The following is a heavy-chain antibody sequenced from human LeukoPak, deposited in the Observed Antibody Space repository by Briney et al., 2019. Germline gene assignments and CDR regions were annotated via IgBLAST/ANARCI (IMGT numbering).Heavy chain of an antibody. Sequence: SETLSLTCAVYGGSFSGYYWSWIRQPPGKGLEWIGEINHSGSTNYNPSLKSRVTISADTSKNQFSLRLSSVTAADTAVYYCARVFLPRSPYYYDSSGYCDYWGQGTLVTVSS. D-gene: IGHD3-22*01. CDR2: INHSGST. CDR3: ARVFLPRSPYYYDSSGYCDY. CDR1: GGSFSGYY. V-gene: IGHV4-34*01. J-gene: IGHJ4*02.